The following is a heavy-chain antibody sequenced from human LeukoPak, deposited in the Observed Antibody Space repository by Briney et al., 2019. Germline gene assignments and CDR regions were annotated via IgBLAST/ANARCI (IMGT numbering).Heavy chain of an antibody. D-gene: IGHD6-19*01. J-gene: IGHJ5*01. Sequence: GGSLRLSCAASGFTISTYGMHWVRQAPGKGLEWLTMLSHDGGVTYYLDSVKGRFTISRDNSKNTLYLQMNGLNATDTAVYYCAKDWGSSGWYNWFDSWGQGTQVTVSS. V-gene: IGHV3-30*18. CDR2: LSHDGGVT. CDR3: AKDWGSSGWYNWFDS. CDR1: GFTISTYG.